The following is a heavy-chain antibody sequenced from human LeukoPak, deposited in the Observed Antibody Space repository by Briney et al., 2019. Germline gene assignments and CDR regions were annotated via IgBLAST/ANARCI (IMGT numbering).Heavy chain of an antibody. CDR2: ISAGGDST. J-gene: IGHJ3*02. V-gene: IGHV3-23*01. D-gene: IGHD4-17*01. Sequence: GGPLRLSCAASGFTFTTYAMTWVRQAPGKGLEWVSLISAGGDSTFYADSVKGRFTISRDNTKNTVYLQMNSLRAEDTAVYYCAKVLYGAHDAFDMWGQGTMVTVSS. CDR3: AKVLYGAHDAFDM. CDR1: GFTFTTYA.